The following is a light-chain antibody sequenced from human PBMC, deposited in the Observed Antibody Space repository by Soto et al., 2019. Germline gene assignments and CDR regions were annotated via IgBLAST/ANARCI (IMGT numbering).Light chain of an antibody. CDR1: QSISSW. CDR2: DAS. J-gene: IGKJ4*01. CDR3: QQYNTYSSLT. Sequence: DIQMTQSPSTLAASVGDRVTISCRASQSISSWLAWYQQKLGRAPRLLIYDASSLESGVPSRFSGSGYGTEFTLTISSLQPDDFATYYCQQYNTYSSLTVGGGTKVEI. V-gene: IGKV1-5*01.